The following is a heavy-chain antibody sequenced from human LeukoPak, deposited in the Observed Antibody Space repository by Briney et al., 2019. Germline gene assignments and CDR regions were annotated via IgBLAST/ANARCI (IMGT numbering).Heavy chain of an antibody. CDR1: GYTFTSYD. CDR2: MNPNSGNT. CDR3: ARVGLYDFWSGYFYYYGMDV. V-gene: IGHV1-8*01. Sequence: ASVKVSCRASGYTFTSYDINWVRQATGQGLEWMGWMNPNSGNTGYAQKFQGRVTMTRDTSISTAYMELSRLRSDDTAVYYCARVGLYDFWSGYFYYYGMDVWGQGTTVTVSS. D-gene: IGHD3-3*01. J-gene: IGHJ6*02.